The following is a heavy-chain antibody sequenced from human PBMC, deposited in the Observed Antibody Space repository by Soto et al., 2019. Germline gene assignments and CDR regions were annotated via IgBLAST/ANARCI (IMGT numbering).Heavy chain of an antibody. J-gene: IGHJ4*02. CDR3: VYTSGYYRGDY. V-gene: IGHV2-5*04. Sequence: QITLKESGPTLVKPTQTLTLTCTFSGLSLSATGVGLGWIRQPPGKALEWLALVYWNDDKRYSPSLRSRLTITKDTSKNQVVLTMTNMDPVDTATYYCVYTSGYYRGDYWGQGTLVTVSS. D-gene: IGHD3-22*01. CDR2: VYWNDDK. CDR1: GLSLSATGVG.